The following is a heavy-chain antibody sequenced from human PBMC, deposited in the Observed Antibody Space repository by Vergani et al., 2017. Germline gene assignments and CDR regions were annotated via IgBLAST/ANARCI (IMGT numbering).Heavy chain of an antibody. D-gene: IGHD1-26*01. CDR3: ARLSYSGSEYRREDWYVDL. CDR2: IYPGDSDT. CDR1: GYSFTSYW. Sequence: VQLVQSGAEVKKPGESLKISCKGSGYSFTSYWIGWVRQMPGKGLEWMGIIYPGDSDTRYSPSFQGHVTLSADTSISTAYLQWSSLKAADTAMYYCARLSYSGSEYRREDWYVDLGGRGTLVTVSS. J-gene: IGHJ2*01. V-gene: IGHV5-51*01.